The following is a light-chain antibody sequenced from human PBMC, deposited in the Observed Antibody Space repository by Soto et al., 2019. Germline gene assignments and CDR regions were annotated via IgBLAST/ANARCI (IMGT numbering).Light chain of an antibody. J-gene: IGKJ2*01. V-gene: IGKV3-20*01. CDR2: GAS. Sequence: EIVLTQPPGTLSLSPGERATLSCRASQSVSSSCLAWYQQKPGQAPRLLIYGASSRATGIPDRFSGSGSGTDFTLTISRLEPEDFAVYYCQQYGSSSYTFGQGTKLEIK. CDR1: QSVSSSC. CDR3: QQYGSSSYT.